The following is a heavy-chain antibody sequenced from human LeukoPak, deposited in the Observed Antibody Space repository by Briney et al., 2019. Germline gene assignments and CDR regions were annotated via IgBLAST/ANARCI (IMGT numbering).Heavy chain of an antibody. D-gene: IGHD2-21*01. V-gene: IGHV3-74*01. CDR1: GFTLSAYW. CDR2: LNSEGSGT. Sequence: GGSLRLSCAASGFTLSAYWMHWVRQVPGKGLVWVSRLNSEGSGTFYADSVKGRFTVSRDNAKNTLYLQMNSLRAEDTAVYYCARDRGGDDAFDFWGQGTMLTVSS. J-gene: IGHJ3*01. CDR3: ARDRGGDDAFDF.